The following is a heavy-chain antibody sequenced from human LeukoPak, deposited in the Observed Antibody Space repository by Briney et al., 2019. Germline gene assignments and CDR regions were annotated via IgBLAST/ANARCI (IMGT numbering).Heavy chain of an antibody. V-gene: IGHV3-74*01. J-gene: IGHJ5*02. CDR1: GFTLSNHW. CDR2: ISGDEIWT. D-gene: IGHD3-22*01. CDR3: AKVLISGSVFRGFDP. Sequence: GGSLRLSCAASGFTLSNHWMHWVRQAPGKGLVWVSRISGDEIWTSYADSVKGRFTISRDNSKNTLYLQMNSLRAEDAAVYYCAKVLISGSVFRGFDPWGQGTLVTVSS.